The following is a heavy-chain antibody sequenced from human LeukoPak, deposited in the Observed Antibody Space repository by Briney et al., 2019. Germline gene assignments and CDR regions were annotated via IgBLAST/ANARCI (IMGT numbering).Heavy chain of an antibody. CDR3: ARDLQQKTGDRAHFNWFDP. CDR2: TYYRSKWYN. CDR1: GDSVSSNSAA. D-gene: IGHD7-27*01. Sequence: SQTLSLTCAISGDSVSSNSAAWNWIRQSPSRGLEWLGRTYYRSKWYNDYAVSVKSRITINPDTSKNQFSLQLNSVTPEDTAVYYCARDLQQKTGDRAHFNWFDPWGQGTLVTVSS. V-gene: IGHV6-1*01. J-gene: IGHJ5*02.